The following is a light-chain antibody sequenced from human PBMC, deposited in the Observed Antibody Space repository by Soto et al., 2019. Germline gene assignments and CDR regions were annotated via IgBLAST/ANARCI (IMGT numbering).Light chain of an antibody. Sequence: EIVLTQSPGTLSLSPGERATLSCRASQSVTSSYLAWYQQKPGQAPRLLISGASSRATGITDRFSGSGSGTVFTLTISRLEPEDFAVYSCQQYSNSPPTFGEGTKLEIK. CDR1: QSVTSSY. CDR3: QQYSNSPPT. J-gene: IGKJ2*01. CDR2: GAS. V-gene: IGKV3-20*01.